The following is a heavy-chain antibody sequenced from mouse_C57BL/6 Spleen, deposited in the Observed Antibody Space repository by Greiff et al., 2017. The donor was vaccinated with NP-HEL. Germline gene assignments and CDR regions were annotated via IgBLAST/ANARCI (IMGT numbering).Heavy chain of an antibody. CDR2: IYPGDGDT. J-gene: IGHJ3*01. Sequence: VQLVESGAELVKPGASVKISCKASGYAFSSYWMNWVKQRPGKGLEWIGQIYPGDGDTNYNGKCKGKATLTADKSSSTAYMQLSSLTSEDSAVYFCARLLYDYDEGTAYWGQGTLVTVSA. D-gene: IGHD2-4*01. CDR1: GYAFSSYW. CDR3: ARLLYDYDEGTAY. V-gene: IGHV1-80*01.